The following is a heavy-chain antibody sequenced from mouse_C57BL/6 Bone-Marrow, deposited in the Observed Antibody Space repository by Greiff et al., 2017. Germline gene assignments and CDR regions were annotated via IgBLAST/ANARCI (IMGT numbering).Heavy chain of an antibody. CDR3: TITTVSYYYAMDY. CDR1: GFNIKDDY. CDR2: IDPENGDT. J-gene: IGHJ4*01. D-gene: IGHD1-1*01. V-gene: IGHV14-4*01. Sequence: VQLQQSVAELVRPGASVKLSCTASGFNIKDDYMHWVKQRPEQGLEWIGWIDPENGDTEYASKFQGKATITADTSSNTAYLQLSSLTSEDTAVYYCTITTVSYYYAMDYWGQGTSVTVSS.